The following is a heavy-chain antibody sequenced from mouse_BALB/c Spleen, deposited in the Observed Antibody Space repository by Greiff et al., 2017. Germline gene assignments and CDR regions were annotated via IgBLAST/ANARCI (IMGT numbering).Heavy chain of an antibody. CDR2: INSNGGST. CDR3: AREGDYLTWFAY. CDR1: GFTFSSYG. Sequence: EVQLVESGGGLVQPGGSLKLSCAASGFTFSSYGMSWVRQTPDKRLELVATINSNGGSTYYPDSVKGRFTISRDNAKNTLYLQLSSLKSEDTAMYYCAREGDYLTWFAYWGQGTLVTVSA. V-gene: IGHV5-6-3*01. D-gene: IGHD2-4*01. J-gene: IGHJ3*01.